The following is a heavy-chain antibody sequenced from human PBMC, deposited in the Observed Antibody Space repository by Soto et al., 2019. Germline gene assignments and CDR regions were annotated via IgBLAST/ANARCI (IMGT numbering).Heavy chain of an antibody. CDR2: IFSNYEK. V-gene: IGHV2-26*01. CDR1: GLPLSNVRLG. D-gene: IGHD2-15*01. CDR3: GAIELNLLRY. J-gene: IGHJ4*02. Sequence: QVTLKESGPVLVKPTETLTLTCTASGLPLSNVRLGVCWIRQPPVKALERLAHIFSNYEKSYNTSLKSKLTISKDTSKSQVVLTMTNMDPVDTATYYCGAIELNLLRYWGLGTLVTVSS.